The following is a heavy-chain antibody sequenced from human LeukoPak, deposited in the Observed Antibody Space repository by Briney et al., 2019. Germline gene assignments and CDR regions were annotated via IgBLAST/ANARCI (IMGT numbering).Heavy chain of an antibody. Sequence: GESLKISCKASGYSFTRYWIGWVRQMPGRGLEWMGIIYPGDSDTRYSPSFQGQVTISADKSISTASLQWSSLKASDTAMYYCARHAADGYNYIDNWGQGTLVTVSS. CDR3: ARHAADGYNYIDN. J-gene: IGHJ4*02. CDR1: GYSFTRYW. CDR2: IYPGDSDT. D-gene: IGHD5-24*01. V-gene: IGHV5-51*01.